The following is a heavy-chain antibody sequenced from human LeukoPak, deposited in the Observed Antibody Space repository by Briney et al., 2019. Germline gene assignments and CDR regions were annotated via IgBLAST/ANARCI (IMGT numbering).Heavy chain of an antibody. J-gene: IGHJ4*02. CDR2: ISSSYSTI. V-gene: IGHV3-48*04. CDR1: GFTFSSYS. CDR3: ARGIDSGAYRIFDY. Sequence: GGSLRLSCAASGFTFSSYSMNWVRQAPGKGLEWVSYISSSYSTIYYADSVKGRFTISRDNAENSLYLQMNSLRAEDTAVYYCARGIDSGAYRIFDYWGQGTLVTVFS. D-gene: IGHD1-26*01.